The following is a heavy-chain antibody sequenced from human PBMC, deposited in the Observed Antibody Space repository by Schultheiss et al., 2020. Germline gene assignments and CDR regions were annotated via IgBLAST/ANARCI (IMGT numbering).Heavy chain of an antibody. Sequence: GGSLRLSCAASGFTFSSYAMHWVRQAPGKGLEWVAVISYDGSNKYYADSVKGRFTISRDNSKNTLYLQMNSLRAEDTAVYYCARAQLGIRTYYFDYWGQGTLVTVSS. CDR2: ISYDGSNK. CDR1: GFTFSSYA. CDR3: ARAQLGIRTYYFDY. J-gene: IGHJ4*02. V-gene: IGHV3-30-3*01. D-gene: IGHD7-27*01.